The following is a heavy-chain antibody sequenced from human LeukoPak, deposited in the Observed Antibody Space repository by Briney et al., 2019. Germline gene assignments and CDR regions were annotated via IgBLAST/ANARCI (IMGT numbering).Heavy chain of an antibody. V-gene: IGHV3-23*01. Sequence: GGSLRLSCAASGFTFSTSAMSWVRQAPGKGLEWVSAISGGGGSTHYADSVKGRFTISRDNSKNTLFLQMSSLRADDTAIYYCAKHYDISGYYPYWGQGTLVTVSS. D-gene: IGHD3-22*01. J-gene: IGHJ4*02. CDR2: ISGGGGST. CDR3: AKHYDISGYYPY. CDR1: GFTFSTSA.